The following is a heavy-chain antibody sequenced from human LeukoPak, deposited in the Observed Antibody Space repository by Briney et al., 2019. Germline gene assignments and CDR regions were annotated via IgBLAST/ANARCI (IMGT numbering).Heavy chain of an antibody. Sequence: GGSLRLSCSASGLPFNTYAIHWVRQAPGKGLEYVAGISSNGDNTDFADSAKGRFTISRDNSKSTLFLQMNSLRAEDTAVYFCTRDSALLGVAFDLWGQGTVVTVSS. CDR3: TRDSALLGVAFDL. CDR1: GLPFNTYA. J-gene: IGHJ3*01. CDR2: ISSNGDNT. V-gene: IGHV3-64D*06. D-gene: IGHD2-15*01.